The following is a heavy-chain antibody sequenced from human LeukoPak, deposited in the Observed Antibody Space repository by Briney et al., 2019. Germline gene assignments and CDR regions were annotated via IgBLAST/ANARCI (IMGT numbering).Heavy chain of an antibody. Sequence: SVKVSCKASGGTFSSYAISWVRQAPGQGLDWMGGIIPIFGTANYAQKFQGRVTITADESTSTAYMELSSLRSEDTAVYYCAREPLIAGDSSGYPDYWGQGTLVTVSS. CDR3: AREPLIAGDSSGYPDY. CDR1: GGTFSSYA. D-gene: IGHD3-22*01. CDR2: IIPIFGTA. V-gene: IGHV1-69*13. J-gene: IGHJ4*02.